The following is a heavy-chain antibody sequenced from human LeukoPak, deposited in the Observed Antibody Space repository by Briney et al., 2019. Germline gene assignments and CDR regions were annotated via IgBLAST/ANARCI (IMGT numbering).Heavy chain of an antibody. Sequence: GRSLRLSCAASGFSFSDYNMHWVRQAPGKGLEWVAVISYDGSNKYYADSVKGRFTISRDNSKNTLYLQMNSLRAEDTAVYYCARDRPLVGYSSGWWPSYYFDYWGQGTLVTVSS. CDR3: ARDRPLVGYSSGWWPSYYFDY. J-gene: IGHJ4*02. CDR2: ISYDGSNK. CDR1: GFSFSDYN. V-gene: IGHV3-30*03. D-gene: IGHD6-19*01.